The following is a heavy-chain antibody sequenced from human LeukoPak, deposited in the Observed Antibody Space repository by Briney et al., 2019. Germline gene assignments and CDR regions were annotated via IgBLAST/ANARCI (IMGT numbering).Heavy chain of an antibody. V-gene: IGHV1-2*02. Sequence: ASVKVSCKASGYTSTGYYMHWVRQAPGQGLEWMGWINPNSGGTNYAQKFQGRVTMTRDTSISTAYMELSRLRSDDTAVYYCARRLPLIVGATGGDYWGQGTLVTVSS. D-gene: IGHD1-26*01. CDR1: GYTSTGYY. CDR3: ARRLPLIVGATGGDY. CDR2: INPNSGGT. J-gene: IGHJ4*02.